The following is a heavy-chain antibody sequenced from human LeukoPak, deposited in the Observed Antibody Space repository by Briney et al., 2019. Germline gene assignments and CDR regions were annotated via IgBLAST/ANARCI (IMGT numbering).Heavy chain of an antibody. CDR2: SRQRYDRYRS. CDR1: GFTFTEHH. J-gene: IGHJ5*01. V-gene: IGHV3-72*01. Sequence: GGSLRLSCAASGFTFTEHHMDWVRQAPGKGLEWVGRSRQRYDRYRSEYAASVQGRFTISRDNSKNAMYLQMNSVTGEDTAVYFCARDEEWRLDSWGEGTLVTVSA. CDR3: ARDEEWRLDS. D-gene: IGHD3-3*01.